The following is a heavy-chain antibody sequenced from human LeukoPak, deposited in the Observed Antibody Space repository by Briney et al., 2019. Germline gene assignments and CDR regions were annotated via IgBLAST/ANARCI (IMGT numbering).Heavy chain of an antibody. CDR1: GYSFTSYW. J-gene: IGHJ4*02. Sequence: GESLKISCKGSGYSFTSYWIGWVRQMPGKGLEWMGIIYPGDSDTRYSPSFQGQVTISADKSISTAYLQWSSLKASDTAMYYCARRGYCSSTSCKFNDYWGQGTLVTVSS. V-gene: IGHV5-51*01. D-gene: IGHD2-2*01. CDR3: ARRGYCSSTSCKFNDY. CDR2: IYPGDSDT.